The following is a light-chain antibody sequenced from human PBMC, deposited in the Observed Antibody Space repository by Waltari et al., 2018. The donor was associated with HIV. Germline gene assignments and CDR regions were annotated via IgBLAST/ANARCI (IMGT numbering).Light chain of an antibody. Sequence: QSVLTQPPSASGTPGQRVTISCSGSSSNIGGPYVSWYQQLPGTAPKLLIYRNKQRPSGVPERFSGSKSGTSASMAISGLRSEDEADYYCASWDDSLSGYVVFGGGTKLTVL. V-gene: IGLV1-47*01. J-gene: IGLJ2*01. CDR2: RNK. CDR3: ASWDDSLSGYVV. CDR1: SSNIGGPY.